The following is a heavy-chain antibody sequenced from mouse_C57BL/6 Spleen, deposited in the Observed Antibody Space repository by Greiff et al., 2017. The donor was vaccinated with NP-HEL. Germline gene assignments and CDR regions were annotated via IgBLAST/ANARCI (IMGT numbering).Heavy chain of an antibody. Sequence: EVQLQQSGPELVKPGASVKIPCKASGYTFTDYNMDWVKQSHGKSLEWIGDINPNNGGTNYNQKFKGKATLTVDKSSSTAYMELRSLTSEDTAVYYVARPGSGYRYAMDYWGQGTSVTVSA. D-gene: IGHD1-1*01. V-gene: IGHV1-18*01. CDR2: INPNNGGT. J-gene: IGHJ4*01. CDR1: GYTFTDYN. CDR3: ARPGSGYRYAMDY.